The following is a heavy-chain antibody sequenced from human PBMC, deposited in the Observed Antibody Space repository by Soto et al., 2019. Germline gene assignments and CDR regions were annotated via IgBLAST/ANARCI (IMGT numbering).Heavy chain of an antibody. V-gene: IGHV3-23*01. D-gene: IGHD3-22*01. CDR2: ISGSDGST. CDR1: GFIFSSYA. Sequence: XGCLRLSCAASGFIFSSYAMSWVRQAPGKGLEWVSAISGSDGSTYYADSVKGRFTISRDNSRNTLYLQMNSLRAEDTAVYYCAKDGVAHIPLYTSGSSYDHWGQGTLVTVSS. CDR3: AKDGVAHIPLYTSGSSYDH. J-gene: IGHJ4*02.